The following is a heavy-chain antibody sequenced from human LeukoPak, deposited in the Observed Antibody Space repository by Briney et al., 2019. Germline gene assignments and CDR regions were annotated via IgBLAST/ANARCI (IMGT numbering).Heavy chain of an antibody. CDR3: ARGQPKSSWSAADY. D-gene: IGHD6-13*01. CDR2: MNPNSDNT. V-gene: IGHV1-8*01. CDR1: GYTFTSYD. Sequence: ASVKVSCKASGYTFTSYDINWVRQATGQGLEWMGWMNPNSDNTGYAQKFQGRVTMTRNTSISTAYMELSSLRSEDTAVYYCARGQPKSSWSAADYWGQGTLVTVSS. J-gene: IGHJ4*02.